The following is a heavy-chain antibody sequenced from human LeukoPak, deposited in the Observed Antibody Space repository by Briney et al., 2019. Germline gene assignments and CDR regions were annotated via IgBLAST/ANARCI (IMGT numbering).Heavy chain of an antibody. V-gene: IGHV3-74*01. CDR1: GNYW. CDR3: ARAVTYNDILTGY. CDR2: INSDGSWT. Sequence: GGSLRLSCAASGNYWMHWVRQAPGKGLVWVSHINSDGSWTSYADSVKGRFTISRDNSKNTLYLQMNSLRAEDTAVYYCARAVTYNDILTGYWGQGTLVTVSS. J-gene: IGHJ4*02. D-gene: IGHD3-9*01.